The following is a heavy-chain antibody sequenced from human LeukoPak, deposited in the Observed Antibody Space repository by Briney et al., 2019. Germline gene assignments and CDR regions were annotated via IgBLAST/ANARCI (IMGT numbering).Heavy chain of an antibody. J-gene: IGHJ4*02. Sequence: GGSLRLSCAASGFTFSSYGMHWVRQAPGKGREWVAFIRYDGSNKYYADSVKGRFTISRDNSKNTLYLQMNSLRAEDTAVYYCAKPELLWFGEFNYDYWGQGTPVTVSS. V-gene: IGHV3-30*02. CDR3: AKPELLWFGEFNYDY. CDR2: IRYDGSNK. D-gene: IGHD3-10*01. CDR1: GFTFSSYG.